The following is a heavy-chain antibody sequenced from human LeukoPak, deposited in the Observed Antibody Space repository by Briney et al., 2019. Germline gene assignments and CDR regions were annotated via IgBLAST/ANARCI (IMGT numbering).Heavy chain of an antibody. Sequence: SETLSLTCTVSGASISSGAYYWSWIRQHPGKGLEWIGYIYYSGTTYYNPSLKSRVSISVDSSKNQFSLKLSSVTAADTAVYFRARDRTGYFFDDWGQGTLVTVSS. CDR1: GASISSGAYY. V-gene: IGHV4-31*03. CDR2: IYYSGTT. J-gene: IGHJ4*02. CDR3: ARDRTGYFFDD.